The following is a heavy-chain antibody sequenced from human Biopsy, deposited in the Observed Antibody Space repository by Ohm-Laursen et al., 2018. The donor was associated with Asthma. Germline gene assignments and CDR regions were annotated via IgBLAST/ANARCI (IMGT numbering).Heavy chain of an antibody. V-gene: IGHV1-18*01. CDR3: ARAVDYSHYYGIDV. CDR1: GYTFNSAG. J-gene: IGHJ6*02. Sequence: SVKVSCKTSGYTFNSAGITWVRQAPGQGLEWMGWISVYNGSTKVAQKLQDRATMITDTSTSTAYMELRSLRSDDTAVYFCARAVDYSHYYGIDVWGQGTTVTVS. CDR2: ISVYNGST. D-gene: IGHD3-10*01.